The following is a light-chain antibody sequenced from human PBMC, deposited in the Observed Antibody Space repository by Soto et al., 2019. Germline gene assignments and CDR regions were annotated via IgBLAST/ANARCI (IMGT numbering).Light chain of an antibody. Sequence: EIVLTQSPATLSLSPGERATLSCRASQNIRYYLAWYQQKPGQAPRLLIYDASNRATGIPARFSGSGSGTDFTLTISSLEPEDFAVYYCQQRSNWPPLTFGGGTKVELK. CDR3: QQRSNWPPLT. V-gene: IGKV3-11*01. J-gene: IGKJ4*01. CDR2: DAS. CDR1: QNIRYY.